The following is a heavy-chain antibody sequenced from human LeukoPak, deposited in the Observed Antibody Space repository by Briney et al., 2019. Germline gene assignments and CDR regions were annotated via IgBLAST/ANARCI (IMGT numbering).Heavy chain of an antibody. CDR2: LYDSESD. J-gene: IGHJ5*02. CDR3: ARGHDFGNWFDP. D-gene: IGHD3-3*01. CDR1: GGSISSDY. Sequence: SETLSLTCSVSGGSISSDYWTWIRQPAGKGLEWSVRLYDSESDNNNPSLKSRVTISLDRSKNQFSLQLKSVTAADTAVYYCARGHDFGNWFDPWGQGILVIVSS. V-gene: IGHV4-4*07.